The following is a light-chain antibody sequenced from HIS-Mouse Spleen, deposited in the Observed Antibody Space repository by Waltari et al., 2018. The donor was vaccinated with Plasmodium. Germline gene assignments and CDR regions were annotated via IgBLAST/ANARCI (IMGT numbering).Light chain of an antibody. CDR3: YSTDSSGNHRV. CDR1: ALPKKY. Sequence: SYELTQPPSVSVSPGQTPRITCSGDALPKKYAYWYRQKSGQAPVLVIYEDSKRPSGIPERFSGSSSGTMATLTISGAQVEDEADYYCYSTDSSGNHRVFGGGTKLTVL. J-gene: IGLJ3*02. CDR2: EDS. V-gene: IGLV3-10*01.